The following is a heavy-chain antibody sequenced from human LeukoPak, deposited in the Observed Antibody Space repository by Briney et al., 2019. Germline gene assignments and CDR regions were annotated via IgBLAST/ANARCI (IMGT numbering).Heavy chain of an antibody. V-gene: IGHV1-2*02. Sequence: ASVKVSCKASGGTFSNYAINWVRQAPGQGLEWMGWINPNSGGTNYAQKFQGRVTMTRDTSISTAYMELSRLRSDDTAVYYCARNFYFDSSGYYHYWGQGTLVTVSS. D-gene: IGHD3-22*01. CDR1: GGTFSNYA. CDR3: ARNFYFDSSGYYHY. CDR2: INPNSGGT. J-gene: IGHJ4*02.